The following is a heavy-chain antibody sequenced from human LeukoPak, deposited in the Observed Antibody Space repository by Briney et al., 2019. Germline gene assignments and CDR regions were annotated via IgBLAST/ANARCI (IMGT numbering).Heavy chain of an antibody. CDR1: GFTLTSYG. V-gene: IGHV3-23*01. CDR3: AKDLVTVAGDWYFDL. J-gene: IGHJ2*01. D-gene: IGHD6-19*01. CDR2: ISGSGGST. Sequence: PGGSLRLSCAASGFTLTSYGMSWVRQAPGKGLEWVSAISGSGGSTYYADSVKGRFTISRDNSKNTLHLQMNSLRAEDTAVYYCAKDLVTVAGDWYFDLWGRGTLVTVSS.